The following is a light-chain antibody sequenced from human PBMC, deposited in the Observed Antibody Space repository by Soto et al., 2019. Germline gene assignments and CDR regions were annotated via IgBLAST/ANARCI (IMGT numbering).Light chain of an antibody. CDR2: DNS. J-gene: IGLJ1*01. V-gene: IGLV1-51*01. CDR3: GTWDSSLSIVV. Sequence: QSVLTQPPSVSAAPGQKVTMSCSETKSNIGNNFVSWYKHLPGTAPKLMIYDNSQRPSGIPDRFSGSKSGTSATLGITGLQTGDDADYYCGTWDSSLSIVVFGTGTKVTVL. CDR1: KSNIGNNF.